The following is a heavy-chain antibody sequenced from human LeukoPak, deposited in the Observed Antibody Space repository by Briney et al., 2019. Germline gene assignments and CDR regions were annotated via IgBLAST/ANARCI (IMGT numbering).Heavy chain of an antibody. CDR3: ARDHFYYGSGSYPGDY. Sequence: GGSLRLSCLGSGFTFRWYGMNWVRQAPGRXLEYVSAISKNGGNTYYVDSVKGRFTISRDNSKNTLYLQMNNLRGEDTAVYYCARDHFYYGSGSYPGDYWGQGTLVTVSS. CDR2: ISKNGGNT. V-gene: IGHV3-64*04. CDR1: GFTFRWYG. D-gene: IGHD3-10*01. J-gene: IGHJ4*02.